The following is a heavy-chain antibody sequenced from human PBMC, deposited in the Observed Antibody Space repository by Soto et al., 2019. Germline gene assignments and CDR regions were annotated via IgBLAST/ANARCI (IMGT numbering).Heavy chain of an antibody. CDR1: GGSISSYY. Sequence: TSETLSLTCTVSGGSISSYYWGWIRQPPGKGLEWIGSIYYSGSTYYNPSLKSRVTISVDTSKNQFSLKLSSVTAADTAVYYCARLNHYGSGSHYYYFDYWGQGTLGTVSS. J-gene: IGHJ4*02. CDR3: ARLNHYGSGSHYYYFDY. CDR2: IYYSGST. D-gene: IGHD3-10*01. V-gene: IGHV4-39*07.